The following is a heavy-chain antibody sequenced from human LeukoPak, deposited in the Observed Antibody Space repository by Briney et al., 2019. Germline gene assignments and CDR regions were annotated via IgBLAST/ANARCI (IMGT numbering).Heavy chain of an antibody. D-gene: IGHD2-2*02. CDR1: GGTFSSYA. CDR2: IIPIFGTA. V-gene: IGHV1-69*05. CDR3: ARGSCSSTSCYTLAEYFQH. J-gene: IGHJ1*01. Sequence: SVKVSCKASGGTFSSYAISWVRQAPGQGLEWMGGIIPIFGTANYAQKFQGRVTTTTDESTSTAYMELSSLRSEDTAVYYCARGSCSSTSCYTLAEYFQHWGQGTLVTVSS.